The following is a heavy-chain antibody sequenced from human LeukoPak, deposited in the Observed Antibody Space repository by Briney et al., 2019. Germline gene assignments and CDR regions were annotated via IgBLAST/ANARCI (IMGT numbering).Heavy chain of an antibody. J-gene: IGHJ4*02. Sequence: GGSLRLSCAASGFTVSSNYMSWVRQAPGKGLEWVSVIYSGGSTYYADSVKGRFTISRDNSKNTLYLQMNSLRAEDTAVYYCARMVGATPNYYFDYWGQGTLVTVSS. D-gene: IGHD1-26*01. V-gene: IGHV3-66*02. CDR2: IYSGGST. CDR1: GFTVSSNY. CDR3: ARMVGATPNYYFDY.